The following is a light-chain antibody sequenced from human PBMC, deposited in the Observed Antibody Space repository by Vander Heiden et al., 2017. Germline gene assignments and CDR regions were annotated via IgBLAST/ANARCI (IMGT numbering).Light chain of an antibody. Sequence: SYDLTQPPSVSVSPGQKASITCSGDNLGDKYIAWYQQKPGQSPLLVIYQDSKRPSGIPERFSGSNSGSTATLTISGTQTLDESDYYCQAWDTSTLVFGGGTKLTVL. J-gene: IGLJ2*01. CDR3: QAWDTSTLV. CDR1: NLGDKY. V-gene: IGLV3-1*01. CDR2: QDS.